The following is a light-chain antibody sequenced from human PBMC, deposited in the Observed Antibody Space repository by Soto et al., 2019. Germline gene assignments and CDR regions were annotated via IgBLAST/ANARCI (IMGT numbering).Light chain of an antibody. CDR2: AAS. CDR1: QGVRTE. J-gene: IGKJ1*01. CDR3: LQDYNYPRT. Sequence: AVQMTESPGALSASAGERVTLTCRASQGVRTELGWYQQKPGKAHKLLIYAASSLHTGVPSRFSGSGSGTDFTLTISSLQPEEFATYYCLQDYNYPRTVGQGTKVDIK. V-gene: IGKV1-6*01.